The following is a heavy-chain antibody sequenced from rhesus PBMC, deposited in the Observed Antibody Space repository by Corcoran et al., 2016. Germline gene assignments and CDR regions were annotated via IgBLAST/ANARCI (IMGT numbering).Heavy chain of an antibody. V-gene: IGHV4-143*01. Sequence: QVQLQESGPGLVKPSETLSLTCTVSGGSISGYYYWSWIRQRPGKGLEWIGGIYGKSASTHHNPSRKSRVTISTDTSKNQFSLTLSSVTAADTAVYYCARIYTVGTALFDYWGQGVLVTVSS. D-gene: IGHD5-24*01. CDR2: IYGKSAST. CDR3: ARIYTVGTALFDY. CDR1: GGSISGYYY. J-gene: IGHJ4*01.